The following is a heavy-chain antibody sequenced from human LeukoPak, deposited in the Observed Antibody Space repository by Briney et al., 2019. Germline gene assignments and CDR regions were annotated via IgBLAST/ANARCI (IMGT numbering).Heavy chain of an antibody. D-gene: IGHD5-24*01. J-gene: IGHJ4*02. CDR3: ARGRDGYNFKGDY. Sequence: VASVKVSCKASGYTFTSYGISWVRQAPGQGLEWMGWISAYNGNTSHAQTLQGRVTMTTDTSTSTDYMELRSLRSDDTAVYYCARGRDGYNFKGDYWGQGTLVTVSS. CDR2: ISAYNGNT. V-gene: IGHV1-18*01. CDR1: GYTFTSYG.